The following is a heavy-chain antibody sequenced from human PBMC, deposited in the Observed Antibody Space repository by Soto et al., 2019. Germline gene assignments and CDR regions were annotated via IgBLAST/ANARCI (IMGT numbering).Heavy chain of an antibody. Sequence: EVQLLESGGRFVQPGGSRSLSCQALGSTLRGYGMSWVRQAPGKGLEWISAISDNGGRTDYADSVKGRFTISRDNSKNTLFLQMNTLTAEDTAVYYCAKRELDDKWGQGTLVTVS. CDR2: ISDNGGRT. J-gene: IGHJ4*02. CDR1: GSTLRGYG. D-gene: IGHD3-3*02. V-gene: IGHV3-23*01. CDR3: AKRELDDK.